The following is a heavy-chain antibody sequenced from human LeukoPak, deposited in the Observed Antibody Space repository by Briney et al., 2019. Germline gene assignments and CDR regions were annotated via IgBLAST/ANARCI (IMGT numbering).Heavy chain of an antibody. D-gene: IGHD6-19*01. V-gene: IGHV1-2*06. Sequence: GASVKVSCKASGYTFTGYSMHWVRQAHGQGHELMVLINPNSGGTNYAKKFQGRVAMTRVTSISTAYMELSRLRSDDTAVYYCARESGYGGYSRGWQGRRDFDYWGQGTLVTVSS. CDR3: ARESGYGGYSRGWQGRRDFDY. J-gene: IGHJ4*02. CDR1: GYTFTGYS. CDR2: INPNSGGT.